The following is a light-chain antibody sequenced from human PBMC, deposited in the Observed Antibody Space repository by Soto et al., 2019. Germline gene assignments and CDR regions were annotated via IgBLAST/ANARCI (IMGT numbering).Light chain of an antibody. CDR3: QQYYSTPSLT. CDR2: AAS. J-gene: IGKJ4*01. Sequence: DIQMTQSPSSLSASVGARVPITCRASQAISTYLNWYQQKPGKAPKLLIYAASSLQNGVPSRFSGSGSGTDFTLTISSLQAEDVAVYYCQQYYSTPSLTFGGGTKVDIK. V-gene: IGKV1-39*01. CDR1: QAISTY.